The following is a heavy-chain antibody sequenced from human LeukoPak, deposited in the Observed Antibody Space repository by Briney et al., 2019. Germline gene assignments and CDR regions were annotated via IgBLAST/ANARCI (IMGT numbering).Heavy chain of an antibody. CDR2: IYYSGST. CDR1: GGSISSYY. CDR3: ARDSITTGGTVYNWFDP. J-gene: IGHJ5*02. Sequence: SETLSLTCTVSGGSISSYYWSWIRQPPGKGLEWIGYIYYSGSTNYNPSLKSRVTISVDTSKNQFSLKLSSVTAADTAVYYCARDSITTGGTVYNWFDPWGQGTLVTVSS. D-gene: IGHD1-14*01. V-gene: IGHV4-59*01.